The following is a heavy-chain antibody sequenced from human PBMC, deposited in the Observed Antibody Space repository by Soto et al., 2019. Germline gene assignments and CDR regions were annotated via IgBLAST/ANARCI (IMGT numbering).Heavy chain of an antibody. CDR2: INAYNGNT. J-gene: IGHJ5*02. CDR3: ARDLGGGISAP. D-gene: IGHD1-26*01. V-gene: IGHV1-18*01. CDR1: GYTFTSYG. Sequence: QVQVVQSGAEVKKPGASVKVSCKASGYTFTSYGISWVRQAPGQGLEWMGWINAYNGNTKYAQKLQGRVTMTTDTPTSTADMELRSLRSYDTAVYYCARDLGGGISAPWGQGTLVTVSS.